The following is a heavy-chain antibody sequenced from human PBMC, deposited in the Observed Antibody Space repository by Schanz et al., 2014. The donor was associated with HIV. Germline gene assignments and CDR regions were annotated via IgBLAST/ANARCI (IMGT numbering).Heavy chain of an antibody. J-gene: IGHJ6*02. CDR2: MTWNRRRI. D-gene: IGHD3-16*01. V-gene: IGHV3-9*01. Sequence: EVQLVESGGGLVQPDRSLRLSCAASGFTFEDYAMHWVRQSPGKGLEWVSGMTWNRRRIGYGDSVKGRFSISRDNAKNSLYLQMNSLRVDDTAIYYCAKGIMGATEFYYGMDVWGQGTTVTVSS. CDR1: GFTFEDYA. CDR3: AKGIMGATEFYYGMDV.